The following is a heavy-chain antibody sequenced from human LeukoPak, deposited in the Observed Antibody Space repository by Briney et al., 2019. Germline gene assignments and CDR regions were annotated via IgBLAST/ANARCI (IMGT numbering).Heavy chain of an antibody. CDR2: INPNSGGT. CDR3: ATLYYYDSSGFDDAFDI. CDR1: GYTLTCYY. Sequence: ASVKVSCKASGYTLTCYYMHWVRQAPGQGLEWMGRINPNSGGTNYAQKFQGRVTMTRDTSISTAYMELSRLRSDDTAVYYCATLYYYDSSGFDDAFDIWGQGTMVTVSS. D-gene: IGHD3-22*01. J-gene: IGHJ3*02. V-gene: IGHV1-2*06.